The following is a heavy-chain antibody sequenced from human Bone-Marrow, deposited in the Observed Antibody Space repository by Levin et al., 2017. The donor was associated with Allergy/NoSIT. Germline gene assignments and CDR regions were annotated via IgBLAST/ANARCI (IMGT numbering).Heavy chain of an antibody. CDR2: VWHDGAGK. Sequence: GESLKISCAASAFPFSTYAMHWVRQAPGKGLEWVAVVWHDGAGKYYGDFVKGRFTISRDNSKNTLYLQMNSLRAEDTAVYYCVMEEARGGNGAFDIWGQGTMVTVSS. V-gene: IGHV3-33*01. CDR1: AFPFSTYA. J-gene: IGHJ3*02. CDR3: VMEEARGGNGAFDI. D-gene: IGHD2-8*01.